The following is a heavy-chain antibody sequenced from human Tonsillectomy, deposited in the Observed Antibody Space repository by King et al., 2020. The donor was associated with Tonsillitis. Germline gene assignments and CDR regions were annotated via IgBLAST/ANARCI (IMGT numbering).Heavy chain of an antibody. J-gene: IGHJ4*02. CDR1: GFSFSSYA. CDR2: ISGSGGST. Sequence: VQLVESGGGLVQPGGSLRLSCAASGFSFSSYAMSWVRQATGKGLEWISAISGSGGSTYYADSVKGRFTISRDNSKNTLYLQMNSLRAEDTAIYYCAKDLIAPAATENYWGQGTLVTVSS. D-gene: IGHD2-2*01. CDR3: AKDLIAPAATENY. V-gene: IGHV3-23*04.